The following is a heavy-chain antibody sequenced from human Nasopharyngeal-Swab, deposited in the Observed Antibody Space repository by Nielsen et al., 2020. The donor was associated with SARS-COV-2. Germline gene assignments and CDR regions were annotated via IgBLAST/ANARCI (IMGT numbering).Heavy chain of an antibody. CDR2: IYYRGST. J-gene: IGHJ4*02. CDR3: AKSRIDRIVVALFGY. CDR1: GGSISSTSYY. D-gene: IGHD3-22*01. V-gene: IGHV4-39*01. Sequence: GSLRLSRTVSGGSISSTSYYWGWIRQPPGKGLQWLGIIYYRGSTYYNPALKSRVTISVDTSKNQFFLKLNSVTAADTAVYYCAKSRIDRIVVALFGYWGQGTLVTVSS.